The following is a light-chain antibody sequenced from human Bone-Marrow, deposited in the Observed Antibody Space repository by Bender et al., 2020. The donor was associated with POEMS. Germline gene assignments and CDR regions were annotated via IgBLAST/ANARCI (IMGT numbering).Light chain of an antibody. J-gene: IGLJ1*01. V-gene: IGLV2-14*02. Sequence: QSALTQPASVSASPGQAITVSCTGGDTDLGPHSVVSWYQQHPGRVPKLVIFGDTKRPSGVPDRFSGSKSGNTASLTVSGLQAEDEADYYCSSYAGDTFYVFGTGTKVTV. CDR1: DTDLGPHSV. CDR3: SSYAGDTFYV. CDR2: GDT.